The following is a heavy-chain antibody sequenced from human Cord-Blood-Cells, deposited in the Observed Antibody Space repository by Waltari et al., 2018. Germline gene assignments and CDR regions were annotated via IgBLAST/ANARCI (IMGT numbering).Heavy chain of an antibody. J-gene: IGHJ3*02. D-gene: IGHD6-13*01. CDR2: IYYSGST. CDR3: ARHRSRPGSSWFAFDI. V-gene: IGHV4-39*01. Sequence: QLQLQESGPGLVKPSETLSLTCTVSGGSISSSSYYWGWIRQPPGKGLEWIGSIYYSGSTYYNPYLKSRVTISVDTSKNQFSLKLSSVTAADTAVYYCARHRSRPGSSWFAFDIWGQGTMVTVSS. CDR1: GGSISSSSYY.